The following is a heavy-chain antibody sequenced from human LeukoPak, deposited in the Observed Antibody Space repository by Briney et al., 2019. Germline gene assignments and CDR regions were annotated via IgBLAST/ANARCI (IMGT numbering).Heavy chain of an antibody. J-gene: IGHJ4*02. CDR3: ARGLYDSSSWYH. CDR2: INHSGST. D-gene: IGHD6-13*01. Sequence: SETLSLTCAVYGGSFSGYYWSWIRQPPGKGLEWIGEINHSGSTNYNPSLKSRVTISVDTSKNQFSLKLSSVTAADTAVYYCARGLYDSSSWYHWGQGTLVTVSS. V-gene: IGHV4-34*01. CDR1: GGSFSGYY.